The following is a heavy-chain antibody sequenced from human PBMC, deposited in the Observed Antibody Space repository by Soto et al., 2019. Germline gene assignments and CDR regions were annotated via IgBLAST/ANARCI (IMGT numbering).Heavy chain of an antibody. CDR1: GFTFSTYW. D-gene: IGHD6-19*01. Sequence: EVQLVESGGGLVQPGGSLRLSCAASGFTFSTYWMTWVRQAPGKGLEWVANIKQDGSQKYYVDSVKGRFTITRDNAKNSLYLQMNGLRAEDTAVYYWAGGTGWIWDNWGQGTLVTVSS. CDR3: AGGTGWIWDN. V-gene: IGHV3-7*04. CDR2: IKQDGSQK. J-gene: IGHJ4*02.